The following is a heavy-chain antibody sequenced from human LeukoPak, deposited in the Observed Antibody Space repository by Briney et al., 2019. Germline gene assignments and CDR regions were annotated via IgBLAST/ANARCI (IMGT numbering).Heavy chain of an antibody. J-gene: IGHJ4*02. CDR2: IKLDRSEK. D-gene: IGHD3-3*01. Sequence: GGSLRLSCAASGFTFTNYWMSWVRQAPGKGLELVANIKLDRSEKYYVDSVKGRFTISRDNAKNSLNLQMNSLRAEDTAVYYCARLREIPVFGVVTKSTSYFDCWGQGTLVTVSS. CDR3: ARLREIPVFGVVTKSTSYFDC. V-gene: IGHV3-7*01. CDR1: GFTFTNYW.